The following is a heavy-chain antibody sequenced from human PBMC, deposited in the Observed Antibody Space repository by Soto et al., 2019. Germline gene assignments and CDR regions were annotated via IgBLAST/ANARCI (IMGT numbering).Heavy chain of an antibody. V-gene: IGHV4-4*02. CDR1: GDSVSNNKW. CDR3: AKNGDYVLEY. CDR2: VFRSGDT. Sequence: SETLSLTCAVSGDSVSNNKWWSWARLSPGKGLEWIGEVFRSGDTNYNPSLKSRVTISMDKSKNEFLLQLKSVTAADTAMYYCAKNGDYVLEYWGQGTLVTVSS. D-gene: IGHD4-17*01. J-gene: IGHJ4*02.